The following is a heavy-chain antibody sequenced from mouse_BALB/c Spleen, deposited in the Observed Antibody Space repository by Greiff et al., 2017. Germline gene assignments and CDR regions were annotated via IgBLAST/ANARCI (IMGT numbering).Heavy chain of an antibody. Sequence: EVQGVESGGGLVQPGGSRKLSCAASGFTFSSFGMHWVRQAPEKGLEWVAYISSGSSTIYYADTVKGRFTISRDDPKNTLFLQMTSLRSEDTAMYYCARGNYGASWFAYWGQGTLVTVSA. CDR1: GFTFSSFG. D-gene: IGHD1-1*02. J-gene: IGHJ3*01. CDR2: ISSGSSTI. V-gene: IGHV5-17*02. CDR3: ARGNYGASWFAY.